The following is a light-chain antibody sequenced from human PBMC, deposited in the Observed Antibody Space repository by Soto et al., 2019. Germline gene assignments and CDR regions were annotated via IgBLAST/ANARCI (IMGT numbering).Light chain of an antibody. Sequence: QSVLTQPPSVSGTPGQGVTISCSGSSSNIGKNYVYWYQQVPGTAPKLLIHSNNQRPSGVPDRFSGSKSGTSASLAISGLRSEAEADYYCAAWDARLSVRVFGGGTQLTVL. CDR1: SSNIGKNY. CDR3: AAWDARLSVRV. J-gene: IGLJ3*02. V-gene: IGLV1-47*02. CDR2: SNN.